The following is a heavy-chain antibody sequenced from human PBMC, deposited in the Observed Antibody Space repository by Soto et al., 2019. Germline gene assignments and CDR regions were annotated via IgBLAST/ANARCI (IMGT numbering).Heavy chain of an antibody. CDR2: INPSGGST. D-gene: IGHD2-15*01. J-gene: IGHJ4*02. Sequence: ASVKVSCKASGFTFTSYYMHWVRQAPGQGLEWMGIINPSGGSTSYAQKFQGRVTMTRDTSTSTVYMELSSLRSEDTAVYYCARVWRLGYCSGGSCYVLGYWGQGTLVTVSS. CDR1: GFTFTSYY. V-gene: IGHV1-46*01. CDR3: ARVWRLGYCSGGSCYVLGY.